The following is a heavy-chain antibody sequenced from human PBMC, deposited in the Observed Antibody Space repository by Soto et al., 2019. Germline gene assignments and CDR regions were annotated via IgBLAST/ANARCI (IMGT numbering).Heavy chain of an antibody. Sequence: GMHWVRQAPGKGLEWVAAIAKDGSDIHYTDSVKGRFTISRDNSENTLYLQMNSLRGDDSAVYYCAKAGAYDSSGYYYYFEYWGHGTLVTVSS. CDR2: IAKDGSDI. J-gene: IGHJ4*01. D-gene: IGHD3-22*01. CDR1: G. CDR3: AKAGAYDSSGYYYYFEY. V-gene: IGHV3-30*18.